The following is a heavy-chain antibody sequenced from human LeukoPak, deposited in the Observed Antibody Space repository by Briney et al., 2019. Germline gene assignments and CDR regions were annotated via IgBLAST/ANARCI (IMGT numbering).Heavy chain of an antibody. V-gene: IGHV3-48*04. Sequence: GGSLRLSCAASGFTFSSYTMAWVRQAPGRGLEWVSYISSSSSTIYYADSVKGRFTISRDNAKNSLYLQMNSLRAEDTAVYFCASSNAYSYANSFDYWGQGSLVTVSS. CDR2: ISSSSSTI. J-gene: IGHJ4*02. D-gene: IGHD3-16*01. CDR1: GFTFSSYT. CDR3: ASSNAYSYANSFDY.